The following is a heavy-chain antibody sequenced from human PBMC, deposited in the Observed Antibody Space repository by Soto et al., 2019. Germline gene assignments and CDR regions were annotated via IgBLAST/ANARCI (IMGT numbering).Heavy chain of an antibody. CDR2: IYYSGST. V-gene: IGHV4-59*01. Sequence: SETLSLTCTVSGGSISSYYWSWIRQPPGKGLEWIGYIYYSGSTNYNPSLKSRVTISVDTSKNQFSLKLSSVTAADTAVYYCARETTVTTRYYYYYYMDVWGKGTTVTVSS. CDR3: ARETTVTTRYYYYYYMDV. D-gene: IGHD4-17*01. CDR1: GGSISSYY. J-gene: IGHJ6*03.